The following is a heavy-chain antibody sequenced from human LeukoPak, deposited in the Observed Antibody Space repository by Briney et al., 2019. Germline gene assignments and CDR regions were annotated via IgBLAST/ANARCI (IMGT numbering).Heavy chain of an antibody. CDR3: AREAVGIAARPSGLDV. CDR1: GGSISSGGYY. J-gene: IGHJ6*02. V-gene: IGHV4-31*03. Sequence: SETLSLTCTVSGGSISSGGYYWSCIRQHPGKGLEWVGYIYDSGRTYYNPSLNSRATISVDTSKNQFSLKLSSVTAADTGVYYCAREAVGIAARPSGLDVWGQGTTVTVSS. D-gene: IGHD6-6*01. CDR2: IYDSGRT.